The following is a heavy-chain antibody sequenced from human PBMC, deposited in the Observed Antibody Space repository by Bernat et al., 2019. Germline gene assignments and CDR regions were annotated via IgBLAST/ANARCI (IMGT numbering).Heavy chain of an antibody. V-gene: IGHV1-69*08. Sequence: QVQLVQSGAEVKKPGSSVKVSCKASGGTFSSYTISWVRQAPGQGLEWMGRIIPILGIANYAQKLQGRVTITADKSTSTAYMELSSLRSEDTAVYYCARDLHGSSGYDRYWGQGTLVTVSS. CDR2: IIPILGIA. CDR1: GGTFSSYT. J-gene: IGHJ4*02. D-gene: IGHD5-12*01. CDR3: ARDLHGSSGYDRY.